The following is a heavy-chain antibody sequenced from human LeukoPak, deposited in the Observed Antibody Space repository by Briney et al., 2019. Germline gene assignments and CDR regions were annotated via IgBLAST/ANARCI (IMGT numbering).Heavy chain of an antibody. CDR3: ARDYTGFLGMDV. CDR1: GDSISSYY. Sequence: PSETLSLTCTVSGDSISSYYWSWIRQPPGKGLEWIGYIYYSGSTNYNPSLKSRVTISVDTSKNQFSLKLSSVTAADTAVYYCARDYTGFLGMDVWGQGTTVTVSS. D-gene: IGHD3-3*01. V-gene: IGHV4-59*01. J-gene: IGHJ6*02. CDR2: IYYSGST.